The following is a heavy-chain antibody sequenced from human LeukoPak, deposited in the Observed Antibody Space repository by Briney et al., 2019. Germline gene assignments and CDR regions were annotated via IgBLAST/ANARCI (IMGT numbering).Heavy chain of an antibody. CDR1: GFTFSSYW. V-gene: IGHV3-7*01. Sequence: GGSLRLSCAASGFTFSSYWMSWVRQAPGKGLEWVANIKEDGSEKYYVDSVKGRFTISRDNAKNSLYLQMNSLRAEDTAVYYCAPRYGIAAAGTVRWGQGTLVTVSS. D-gene: IGHD6-13*01. J-gene: IGHJ4*02. CDR2: IKEDGSEK. CDR3: APRYGIAAAGTVR.